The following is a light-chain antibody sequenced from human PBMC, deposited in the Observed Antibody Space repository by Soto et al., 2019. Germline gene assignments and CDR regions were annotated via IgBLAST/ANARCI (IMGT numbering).Light chain of an antibody. CDR2: DVN. CDR3: SSYTSSSTRV. V-gene: IGLV2-14*01. CDR1: SSDVGRYNY. Sequence: QSALTQPASVSGSPGQSITISCIGTSSDVGRYNYVSWYQQHPGQAPRLMIYDVNNRPSGVSNRFSGSKSDNTASLTISGLQAEDEADYYCSSYTSSSTRVFGTGTKVT. J-gene: IGLJ1*01.